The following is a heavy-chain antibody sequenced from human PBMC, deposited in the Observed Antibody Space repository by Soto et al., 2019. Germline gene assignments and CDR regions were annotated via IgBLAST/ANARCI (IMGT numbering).Heavy chain of an antibody. Sequence: SETLSLTCTVSGGSISSYYWSWIRQPPGKGLEWIGYIYYSGSTNYNPSLKSRVNISVDTSKNQFSLKLSSVTAADTAVYYCARAMTNYFQHWGQGTLVTVSS. CDR2: IYYSGST. V-gene: IGHV4-59*01. CDR1: GGSISSYY. CDR3: ARAMTNYFQH. D-gene: IGHD4-17*01. J-gene: IGHJ1*01.